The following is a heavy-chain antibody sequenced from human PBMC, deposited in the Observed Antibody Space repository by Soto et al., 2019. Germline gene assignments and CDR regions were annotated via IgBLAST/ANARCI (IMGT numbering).Heavy chain of an antibody. CDR3: ARSHSTYYYDSSGYYLDY. D-gene: IGHD3-22*01. Sequence: GGPLRLGCAASGFTLSSYSMNWVRQAPWKGLGWVSYISSSSSTIYYADSVKGRFTISRDNAKNSLYLQMNSLRDEDTAVYYCARSHSTYYYDSSGYYLDYWGQGTLVSVSS. J-gene: IGHJ4*02. CDR1: GFTLSSYS. V-gene: IGHV3-48*02. CDR2: ISSSSSTI.